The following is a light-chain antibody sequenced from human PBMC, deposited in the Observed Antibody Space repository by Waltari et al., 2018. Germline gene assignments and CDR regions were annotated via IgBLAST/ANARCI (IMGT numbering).Light chain of an antibody. Sequence: DIQMTQSPSSLSASVGDRVTITCRASKDIINNLNWYQQKPAKAPDLLIFAVFTLQSGVPSRFSGSGSGTEFTLTISSLQPEDSATYYCQQSYTMPMYTFGQGTKLEIK. J-gene: IGKJ2*01. CDR2: AVF. CDR3: QQSYTMPMYT. CDR1: KDIINN. V-gene: IGKV1-39*01.